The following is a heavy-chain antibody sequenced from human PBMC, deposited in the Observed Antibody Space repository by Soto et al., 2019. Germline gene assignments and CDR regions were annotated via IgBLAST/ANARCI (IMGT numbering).Heavy chain of an antibody. CDR3: ARTGGMDV. D-gene: IGHD3-10*01. CDR1: GLTLSNYI. J-gene: IGHJ6*02. CDR2: IDSSSTYI. Sequence: GSLRLSFTASGLTLSNYIMNWVRQAPGKGLEWVSSIDSSSTYIYYVDSVKGRFTISRDNDKNSLYLQMNSLRAEDTALYYCARTGGMDVWGLGTTVTVSS. V-gene: IGHV3-21*01.